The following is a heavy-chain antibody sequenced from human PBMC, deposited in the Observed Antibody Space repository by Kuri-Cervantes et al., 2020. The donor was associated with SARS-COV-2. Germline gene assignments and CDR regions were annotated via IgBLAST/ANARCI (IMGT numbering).Heavy chain of an antibody. J-gene: IGHJ5*02. Sequence: GSLRLSCAVSGGSISSSNWWSWVRQPPGKGLEWIGEIYHSGSTNYNPSLKSRVTISVDTSKNQFSLKLSSVTAADTAVYYCARGGYGGYLSWGQGTLVTASS. V-gene: IGHV4-4*02. CDR2: IYHSGST. D-gene: IGHD4-17*01. CDR3: ARGGYGGYLS. CDR1: GGSISSSNW.